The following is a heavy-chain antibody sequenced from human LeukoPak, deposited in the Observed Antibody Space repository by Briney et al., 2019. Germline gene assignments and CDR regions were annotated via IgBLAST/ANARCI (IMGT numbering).Heavy chain of an antibody. D-gene: IGHD3-22*01. V-gene: IGHV4-39*01. Sequence: SETLCLTCTVSGGSISSSSYYWGWIRQPPGKGLEWIGSIYYSGSTYYNPSLKSRVTISVDTSKNQFSLKLSSVTAADTAVYYCARHTYYYDSSGYHFDYWGQGTLVTVSS. J-gene: IGHJ4*02. CDR3: ARHTYYYDSSGYHFDY. CDR1: GGSISSSSYY. CDR2: IYYSGST.